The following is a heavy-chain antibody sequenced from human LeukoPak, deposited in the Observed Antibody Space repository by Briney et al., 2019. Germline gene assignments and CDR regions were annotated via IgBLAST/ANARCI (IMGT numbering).Heavy chain of an antibody. V-gene: IGHV3-33*01. D-gene: IGHD3-22*01. Sequence: QAGGSLRLSCAASEFTFSSYSMHWVRQAPGKGLEWVALIWYDGSDQYYAGSVKGRFTISRDNSKNTLYLQMNSLRADDTAVYYCASGYYVDRSGYSPYYYDYWGQGTLVTVSS. CDR1: EFTFSSYS. J-gene: IGHJ4*02. CDR2: IWYDGSDQ. CDR3: ASGYYVDRSGYSPYYYDY.